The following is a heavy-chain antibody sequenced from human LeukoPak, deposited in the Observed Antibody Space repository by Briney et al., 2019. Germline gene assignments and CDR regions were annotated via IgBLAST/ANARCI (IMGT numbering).Heavy chain of an antibody. Sequence: SETLSLTCTVSGGSISSYYWSWIRQPAGKGLEWIVRIYTSGSTNYNPSLKSRVTMSVDTSKNQFSLKLSSVTAADTAVYYCARTNYYDSSGYSQPYYFDYWGQGTLVTVSS. CDR1: GGSISSYY. V-gene: IGHV4-4*07. CDR3: ARTNYYDSSGYSQPYYFDY. D-gene: IGHD3-22*01. J-gene: IGHJ4*02. CDR2: IYTSGST.